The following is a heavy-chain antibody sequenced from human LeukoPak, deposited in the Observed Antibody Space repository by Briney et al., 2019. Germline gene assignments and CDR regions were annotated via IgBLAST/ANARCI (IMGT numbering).Heavy chain of an antibody. CDR3: ARDRYYGSGNPNWFDP. CDR1: GGSFSGYY. Sequence: SETLSLTCAVYGGSFSGYYWSWIRQPPGKGLEWIGEINHSGSTNYNPSLKSRVTMSVDTSKNQFSLKLSSVTAADTAVYYCARDRYYGSGNPNWFDPWGQGTLVTVSS. V-gene: IGHV4-34*01. CDR2: INHSGST. J-gene: IGHJ5*02. D-gene: IGHD3-10*01.